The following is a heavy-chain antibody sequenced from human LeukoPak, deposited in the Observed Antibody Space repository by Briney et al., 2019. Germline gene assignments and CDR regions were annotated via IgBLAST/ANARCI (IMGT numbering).Heavy chain of an antibody. CDR1: GGSISSYY. Sequence: PSETLSLTCTVSGGSISSYYWSWIRQPPGKGLEWIGYISYSGSTNFNPSLKSRVTISVDTSKNQFSLKLSSVTAADTAVYYCARVVPEWFRELFFFDYWGQGTLVTVSS. CDR2: ISYSGST. V-gene: IGHV4-59*12. J-gene: IGHJ4*02. CDR3: ARVVPEWFRELFFFDY. D-gene: IGHD3-10*01.